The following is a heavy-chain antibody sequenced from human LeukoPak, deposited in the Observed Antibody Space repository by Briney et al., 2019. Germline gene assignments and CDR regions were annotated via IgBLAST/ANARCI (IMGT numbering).Heavy chain of an antibody. D-gene: IGHD6-19*01. J-gene: IGHJ4*02. CDR2: ISGSGSTI. V-gene: IGHV3-48*01. CDR3: VRDSSSLFDY. Sequence: GGSLRLSCGASGFVFSSYSMNWVRQAPGKGLEWVSYISGSGSTIYYADSVKGRFTISRDNAKNSLYLQMNSLRAEDTAVYYCVRDSSSLFDYWGQGTLVTVSS. CDR1: GFVFSSYS.